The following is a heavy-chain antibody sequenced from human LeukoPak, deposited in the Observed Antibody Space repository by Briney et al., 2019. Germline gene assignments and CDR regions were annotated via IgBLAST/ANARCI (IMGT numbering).Heavy chain of an antibody. J-gene: IGHJ3*02. D-gene: IGHD2-2*01. V-gene: IGHV3-30*01. CDR2: ISYDGINQ. CDR1: GFTFSKYA. CDR3: VREGFCSSTKCPRAFDI. Sequence: GRSLRLSCAASGFTFSKYAMHWVRQAPGKGLDWMALISYDGINQYYADSVKGRFTISRDNAKNTLSPQMNSLRAEDTAVYYCVREGFCSSTKCPRAFDIWGQGTMVTVSS.